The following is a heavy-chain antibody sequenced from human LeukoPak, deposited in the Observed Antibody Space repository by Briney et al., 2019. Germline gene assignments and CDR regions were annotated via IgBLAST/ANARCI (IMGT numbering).Heavy chain of an antibody. CDR3: ARDSRGGGPDFDY. D-gene: IGHD3-16*01. CDR2: IYYSGTPT. CDR1: GGSISGYY. Sequence: SETLSLTCTVSGGSISGYYWWAWIRQPPGKGLEWIGYIYYSGTPTSYNPSLKSRATISIDASRNQFSLKLSSVTAADTAVYYCARDSRGGGPDFDYWGQGTLVTVSS. J-gene: IGHJ4*02. V-gene: IGHV4-59*01.